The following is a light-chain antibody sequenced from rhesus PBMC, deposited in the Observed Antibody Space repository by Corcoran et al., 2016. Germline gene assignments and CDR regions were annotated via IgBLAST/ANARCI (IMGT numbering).Light chain of an antibody. J-gene: IGKJ4*01. CDR1: ENVNNY. Sequence: DIQMTQSPSSLSASVGDRATLTCRTGENVNNYLNWYQQKPGKAPKLLIYKGSTLQSGVPSRVSGIGSGTDYTFTISSLQSEDVATEYCRHYDGTPLTFGGGAKVGIK. CDR3: RHYDGTPLT. CDR2: KGS. V-gene: IGKV1-74*01.